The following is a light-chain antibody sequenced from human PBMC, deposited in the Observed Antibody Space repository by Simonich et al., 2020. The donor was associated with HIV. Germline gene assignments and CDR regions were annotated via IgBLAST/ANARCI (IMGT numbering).Light chain of an antibody. CDR3: QLYGTSPPRDT. CDR1: QSVSSN. Sequence: EIVMTQSPATLSVSPGERATLSCRAGQSVSSNLAWYQQKPGQAPRLLIYGASSRITGIPDRFSGSGSGTDFTLTISRLEPEDFAVYYCQLYGTSPPRDTFGQGTKLEIK. V-gene: IGKV3-20*01. J-gene: IGKJ2*01. CDR2: GAS.